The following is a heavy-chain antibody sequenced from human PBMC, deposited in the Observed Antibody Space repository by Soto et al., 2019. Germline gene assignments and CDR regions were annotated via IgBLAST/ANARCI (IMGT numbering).Heavy chain of an antibody. V-gene: IGHV3-23*01. J-gene: IGHJ4*02. CDR2: ISGSGGST. CDR3: AKGEGYYDSSGYTLEDFDY. Sequence: EVQLLESGGGLVQPGGSLRLSCAASGFTFSSYAMSWVRQAPGKGLEWVSAISGSGGSTYYADSVKGRFTISRDNSKNTLYLEMNRLRAEDTAVYYCAKGEGYYDSSGYTLEDFDYWGQGTLVTVSS. CDR1: GFTFSSYA. D-gene: IGHD3-22*01.